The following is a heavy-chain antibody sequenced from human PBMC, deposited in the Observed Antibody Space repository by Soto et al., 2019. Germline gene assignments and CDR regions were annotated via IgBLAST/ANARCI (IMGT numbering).Heavy chain of an antibody. V-gene: IGHV4-30-4*01. CDR2: IYYSGST. D-gene: IGHD4-17*01. CDR3: ARALRTYGRDYYYGMDV. Sequence: SETLSLTCTVSGGSISSGDYYWSWIRQPPGKGLEWIGYIYYSGSTYYNPSLKSRVTISVDTSKNQFSLKLSSVTAADTAVYYCARALRTYGRDYYYGMDVWGQGTTVTVYS. J-gene: IGHJ6*02. CDR1: GGSISSGDYY.